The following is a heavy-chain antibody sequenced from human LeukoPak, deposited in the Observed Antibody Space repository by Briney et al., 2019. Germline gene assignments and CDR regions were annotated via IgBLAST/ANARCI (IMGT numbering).Heavy chain of an antibody. Sequence: GGSLRLSCAASGLTVSGNYMIWVRQAPGTGLEWVSVIYTSGSTYYADSVKGRFTISRDNSKNTLYVQMNRLRAEDTAVYYCARAVRLGRALTNWGQGTLVTVS. J-gene: IGHJ4*02. V-gene: IGHV3-66*02. CDR3: ARAVRLGRALTN. CDR2: IYTSGST. D-gene: IGHD3-16*01. CDR1: GLTVSGNY.